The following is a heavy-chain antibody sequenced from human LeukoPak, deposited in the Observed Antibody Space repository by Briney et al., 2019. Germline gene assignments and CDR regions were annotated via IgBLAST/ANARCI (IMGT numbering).Heavy chain of an antibody. V-gene: IGHV3-74*01. Sequence: GGSLRLSCAASGFTFSDHYMDWVRQAPGKGLEWVSCINGYGSITNYADSVKGRFTISRDNAKNTLYLQMNSLRVEDTAVYYCARDEPTVTTGPPVGSWGQGTLVTVSS. J-gene: IGHJ4*02. D-gene: IGHD4-17*01. CDR1: GFTFSDHY. CDR2: INGYGSIT. CDR3: ARDEPTVTTGPPVGS.